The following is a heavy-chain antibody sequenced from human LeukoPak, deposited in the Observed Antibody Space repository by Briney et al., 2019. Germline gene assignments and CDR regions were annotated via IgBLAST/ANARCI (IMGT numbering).Heavy chain of an antibody. D-gene: IGHD2-2*01. Sequence: ASVKVSCKASGYTFTGYYMHWVRQAPGHGLEWMGWINPDSGGTNYAQKFQGRVTMTSDTSISTAYMELSRLRSDDTAVYYCARLTVVVPAAMDYWGQGTLVTVSS. CDR3: ARLTVVVPAAMDY. V-gene: IGHV1-2*02. CDR1: GYTFTGYY. CDR2: INPDSGGT. J-gene: IGHJ4*02.